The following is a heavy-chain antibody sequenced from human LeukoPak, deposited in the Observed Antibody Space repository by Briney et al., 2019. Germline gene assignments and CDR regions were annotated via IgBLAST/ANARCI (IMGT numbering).Heavy chain of an antibody. J-gene: IGHJ5*02. CDR1: GGSISSYY. V-gene: IGHV4-59*01. D-gene: IGHD3-3*01. CDR2: IYYSGST. Sequence: SETLSLTCTISGGSISSYYWSWIRQPPGKGLEWIGYIYYSGSTNYNPSLKSRVTISVDTSKNQFSLKLSSVTAADTAVYYCARGAYDFWSGSRNWFDPWGQGTLVTVSS. CDR3: ARGAYDFWSGSRNWFDP.